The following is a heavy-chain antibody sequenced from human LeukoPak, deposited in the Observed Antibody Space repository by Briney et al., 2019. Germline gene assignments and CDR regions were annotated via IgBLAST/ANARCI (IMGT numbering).Heavy chain of an antibody. CDR2: ISGSGGST. V-gene: IGHV3-23*01. Sequence: GGSLRLSCAASGFTFSSYAMSWVRQAPGKGLEWVSAISGSGGSTYYADSVKGRFTISRDNSRSTLYLHMNSLRDDDTAVYYCAKAARLGPSHFDYWGRGTLVTVSS. CDR1: GFTFSSYA. D-gene: IGHD6-25*01. CDR3: AKAARLGPSHFDY. J-gene: IGHJ4*02.